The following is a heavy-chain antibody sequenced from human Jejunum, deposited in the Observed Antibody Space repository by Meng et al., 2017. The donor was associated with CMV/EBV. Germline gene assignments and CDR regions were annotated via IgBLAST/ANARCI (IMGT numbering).Heavy chain of an antibody. Sequence: FSDRFLDWVRQAPGKGLEWFGYIGNKESGYSTDYAAAVRGRFTVSRDDSQSVLYLQMDSLQTEDTAVYYCAVRRYCRGAGCSVSLDDWGQGTLVTVSS. CDR1: FSDRF. D-gene: IGHD2-21*02. CDR2: IGNKESGYST. CDR3: AVRRYCRGAGCSVSLDD. V-gene: IGHV3-72*01. J-gene: IGHJ4*02.